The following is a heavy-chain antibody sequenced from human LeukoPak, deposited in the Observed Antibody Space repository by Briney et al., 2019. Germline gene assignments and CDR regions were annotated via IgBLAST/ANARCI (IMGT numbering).Heavy chain of an antibody. V-gene: IGHV1-69*04. Sequence: SVKVSCKASGGTFSSSAISWVRQAPGQGLEWMGRIIPILGIANYAQKFQGRVTITADKSTSTAYMELSSLRSEDTAVYYCARGATILRRDTNYYYYGMDVWGQGTTVTVSS. CDR1: GGTFSSSA. CDR3: ARGATILRRDTNYYYYGMDV. D-gene: IGHD5-12*01. CDR2: IIPILGIA. J-gene: IGHJ6*02.